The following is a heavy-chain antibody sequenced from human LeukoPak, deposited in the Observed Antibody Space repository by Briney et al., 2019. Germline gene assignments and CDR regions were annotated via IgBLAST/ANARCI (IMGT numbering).Heavy chain of an antibody. CDR1: GYDFRNYW. J-gene: IGHJ4*02. CDR2: ILPRDSDT. V-gene: IGHV5-51*01. D-gene: IGHD6-19*01. CDR3: VTSPGSGWFDY. Sequence: GESLKISCKGSGYDFRNYWIGWLRQMPGKGLEYMGLILPRDSDTRYSPSFQGQVTISADKSITTAYLQWSSLKASDTAMYYCVTSPGSGWFDYWGQGTLVTVSS.